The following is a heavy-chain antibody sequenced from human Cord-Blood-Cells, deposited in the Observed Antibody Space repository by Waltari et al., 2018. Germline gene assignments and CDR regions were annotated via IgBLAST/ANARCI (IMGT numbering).Heavy chain of an antibody. CDR3: ATPSGNRGAFDY. CDR2: IYSSGGT. Sequence: QLQLQESGPGLVKPSETLSLTCTVSGGSISSSSYYWGWIRQPPGKGLEWIGSIYSSGGTYYNPSIEMGVTISVDTSKSQFSVKRSSGAAADTAVYYCATPSGNRGAFDYWGQGTLVTVSS. D-gene: IGHD1-26*01. J-gene: IGHJ4*02. CDR1: GGSISSSSYY. V-gene: IGHV4-39*07.